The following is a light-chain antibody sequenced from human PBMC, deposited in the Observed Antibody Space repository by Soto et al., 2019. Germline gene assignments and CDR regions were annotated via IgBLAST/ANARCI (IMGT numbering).Light chain of an antibody. CDR1: QSLLQTNGYTY. J-gene: IGKJ1*01. Sequence: IVMTQSPLSLPVTPGEPASISCRASQSLLQTNGYTYLDWYLQKPGQSPQLLIYLTSIRASGVPDRFSGSGSGTEFTLKISKVEAEDVGVYYCMQSLQTPPWTFGPGSKVDI. CDR2: LTS. CDR3: MQSLQTPPWT. V-gene: IGKV2-28*01.